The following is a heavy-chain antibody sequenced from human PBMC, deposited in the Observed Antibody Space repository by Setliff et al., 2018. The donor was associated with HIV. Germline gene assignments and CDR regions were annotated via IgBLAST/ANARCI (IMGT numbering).Heavy chain of an antibody. CDR3: ARVTSDSSGYYWGYYFDY. CDR2: TQYDGGNK. Sequence: GGSLRLSCAASGFTFSSYGMHWVRQAPGKGLEWVAFTQYDGGNKYHADSVNGRFTISRDNSENTLYLQMNGLRSEDTAVYYCARVTSDSSGYYWGYYFDYWGQGTRVTVS. D-gene: IGHD3-22*01. J-gene: IGHJ4*02. CDR1: GFTFSSYG. V-gene: IGHV3-30*02.